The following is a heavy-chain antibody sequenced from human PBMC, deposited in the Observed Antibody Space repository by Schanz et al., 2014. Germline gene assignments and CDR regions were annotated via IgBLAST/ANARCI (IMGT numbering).Heavy chain of an antibody. Sequence: EVHLVESGGGLGQRGGSLIVSCEGSGFTFNSYSMNWVRQAPGKGLEWISYISSTSSSKDYADSVKGRFSISRDNAKNSLYLQMNSLRDEDTAVYYCAKDGEIWSGYPECFDSWGQGTLVTVSS. V-gene: IGHV3-48*02. D-gene: IGHD3-3*01. J-gene: IGHJ4*02. CDR3: AKDGEIWSGYPECFDS. CDR1: GFTFNSYS. CDR2: ISSTSSSK.